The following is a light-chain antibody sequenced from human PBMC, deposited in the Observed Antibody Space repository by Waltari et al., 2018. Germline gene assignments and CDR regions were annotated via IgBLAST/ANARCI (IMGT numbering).Light chain of an antibody. V-gene: IGKV3-20*01. CDR2: GVS. Sequence: EIVLTQSPGTLSLSPGERATLSCRASESVSGSDLAWYQQKPGQAPRLLIHGVSSRATGSPDMCSGSGSGTDFSLTISRLEPEDFAVYYCQQYGTTPCTFGQGTKLEI. CDR1: ESVSGSD. J-gene: IGKJ2*02. CDR3: QQYGTTPCT.